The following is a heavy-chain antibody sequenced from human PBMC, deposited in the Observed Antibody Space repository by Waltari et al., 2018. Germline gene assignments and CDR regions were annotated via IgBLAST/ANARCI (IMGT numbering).Heavy chain of an antibody. J-gene: IGHJ3*02. Sequence: QVQLVQSGAEVKKPGSSVKVSCKASGGTFSSYAISWVRQAPGHGIGWMGGIIPIFGTANYAQKFQGRVTITADESTSTAYMELSSLRSEDTAVYYCARYGDIVVVPAADIGGAFDIWGQGTMVTVSS. CDR3: ARYGDIVVVPAADIGGAFDI. CDR2: IIPIFGTA. D-gene: IGHD2-2*01. CDR1: GGTFSSYA. V-gene: IGHV1-69*12.